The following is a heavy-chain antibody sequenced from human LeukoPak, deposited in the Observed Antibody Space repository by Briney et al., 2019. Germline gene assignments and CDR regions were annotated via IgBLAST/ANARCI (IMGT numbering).Heavy chain of an antibody. Sequence: SETLSLTCTVSGGSISSGGYYWSWIRQHPGKGLEWIGYIYYSGSTYYNPSLKSRVTISVDTSKNQFSLKLSSVAAADTAVYYCAREKMVRGLNNWFDPWGQGTLVTVSS. J-gene: IGHJ5*02. CDR2: IYYSGST. CDR1: GGSISSGGYY. CDR3: AREKMVRGLNNWFDP. D-gene: IGHD3-10*01. V-gene: IGHV4-31*03.